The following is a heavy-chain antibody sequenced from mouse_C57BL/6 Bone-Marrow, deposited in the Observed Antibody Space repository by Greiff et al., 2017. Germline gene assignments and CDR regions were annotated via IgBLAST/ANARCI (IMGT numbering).Heavy chain of an antibody. D-gene: IGHD1-1*01. CDR1: GYTFTSYC. J-gene: IGHJ2*01. Sequence: QVQLQQPGAELVKPGASVKMSCKASGYTFTSYCITWVKQRPGQGLEWIGDIYPGSGSTNYTAKFKSQATLTVDTSSSTAYMQLSSLTSEDSAVDYCARSMITTVTKGYFDYWGKGTTVTVSS. CDR3: ARSMITTVTKGYFDY. V-gene: IGHV1-55*01. CDR2: IYPGSGST.